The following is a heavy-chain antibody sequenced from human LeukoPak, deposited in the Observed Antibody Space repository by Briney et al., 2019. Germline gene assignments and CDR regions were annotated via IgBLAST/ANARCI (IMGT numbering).Heavy chain of an antibody. D-gene: IGHD3-10*01. J-gene: IGHJ4*02. CDR3: AREPRNLLWSGRGGSN. CDR2: IYTSGST. CDR1: GGSISSGSYY. Sequence: SETLSLTCTVSGGSISSGSYYWSWIRHPAGKGLEWIGRIYTSGSTNYNPSLKSRVTISVDTSKDQFSLKLSSVTAADTAVYYCAREPRNLLWSGRGGSNWGQGTLVTVSS. V-gene: IGHV4-61*02.